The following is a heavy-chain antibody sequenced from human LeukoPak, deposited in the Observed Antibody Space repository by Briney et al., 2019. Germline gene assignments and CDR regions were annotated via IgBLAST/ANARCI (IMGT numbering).Heavy chain of an antibody. CDR1: GGSISSYY. D-gene: IGHD5-24*01. V-gene: IGHV4-4*07. Sequence: SETLSLTCTVSGGSISSYYWSWIRQPAGKGLEWIGRIYTTWSTNYNPSLKSRVTISVDKSKNQFSLKLSSATAADTAVYYCARDYGDGAVGPDGYNCCWFDPWGQGTLVTVSS. J-gene: IGHJ5*02. CDR2: IYTTWST. CDR3: ARDYGDGAVGPDGYNCCWFDP.